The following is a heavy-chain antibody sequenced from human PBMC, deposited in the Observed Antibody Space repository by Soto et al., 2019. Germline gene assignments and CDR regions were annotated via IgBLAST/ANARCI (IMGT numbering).Heavy chain of an antibody. CDR2: IYYSGST. J-gene: IGHJ4*02. V-gene: IGHV4-59*01. CDR3: ARVPTGTIDY. CDR1: GGSISSYY. D-gene: IGHD1-1*01. Sequence: SETLSLTCTVSGGSISSYYWSWIRQPPGKGLELIGYIYYSGSTNYNPSLKSRVTISVDTSKKQFSLKLTSVTAADTAVYYCARVPTGTIDYWGQGTLVTVSS.